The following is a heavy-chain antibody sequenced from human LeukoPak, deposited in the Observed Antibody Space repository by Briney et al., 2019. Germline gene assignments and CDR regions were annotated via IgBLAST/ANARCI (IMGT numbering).Heavy chain of an antibody. J-gene: IGHJ4*02. D-gene: IGHD5-12*01. CDR1: GFAFDMYS. V-gene: IGHV3-21*06. CDR3: ARDRQYSGHDPWSGFDS. Sequence: GGSLRLSCAASGFAFDMYSINWVRQAPGKGLEWVSTIGISGLTYYTDSVRGRFTISRDSPKNSIYLQMNSLRAEDTAVYCARDRQYSGHDPWSGFDSWGQGTLVTVSS. CDR2: IGISGLT.